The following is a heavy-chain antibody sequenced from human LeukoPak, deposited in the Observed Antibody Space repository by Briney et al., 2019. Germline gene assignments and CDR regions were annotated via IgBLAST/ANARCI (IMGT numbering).Heavy chain of an antibody. CDR1: GFTFSSYW. CDR2: ISSSTTNK. J-gene: IGHJ6*03. Sequence: GGSLRLSCSASGFTFSSYWMTWVRQAPGKGLEWVSYISSSTTNKYYADSVKGRFNISRDNAKNSLYLQMNSLRAEDTAVYYCARNPLYGYKGYFYYYTDVWGKGTTVTVSS. CDR3: ARNPLYGYKGYFYYYTDV. D-gene: IGHD5/OR15-5a*01. V-gene: IGHV3-48*01.